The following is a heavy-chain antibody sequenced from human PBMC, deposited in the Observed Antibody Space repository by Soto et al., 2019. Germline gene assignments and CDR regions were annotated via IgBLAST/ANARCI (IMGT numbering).Heavy chain of an antibody. CDR2: IFYSGSTTY. CDR3: ARVGSSGWSPDY. J-gene: IGHJ4*02. CDR1: GGSISGHY. D-gene: IGHD6-19*01. Sequence: KPSETLSLTCTVSGGSISGHYWIWIRQPPGEGMEWIGYIFYSGSTTYNNNPSLKSRVSISVDTSKNQFYLSLSSVTAADTAVYYCARVGSSGWSPDYWGQGTLVTVSS. V-gene: IGHV4-59*11.